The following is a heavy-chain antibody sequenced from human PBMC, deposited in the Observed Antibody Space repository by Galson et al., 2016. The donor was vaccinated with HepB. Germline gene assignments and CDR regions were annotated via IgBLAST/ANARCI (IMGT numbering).Heavy chain of an antibody. J-gene: IGHJ6*03. Sequence: SLRLSCAASGFSFSTSGMSWVRQTPGRGLEWVSGITAGGGTTHYADSLKGRVTIPRDNSKNTVYLQMNSVRAEDTALYYCAKGTDNWNRYYMDVWGKGTTVTVSS. CDR1: GFSFSTSG. CDR3: AKGTDNWNRYYMDV. D-gene: IGHD1-20*01. V-gene: IGHV3-23*01. CDR2: ITAGGGTT.